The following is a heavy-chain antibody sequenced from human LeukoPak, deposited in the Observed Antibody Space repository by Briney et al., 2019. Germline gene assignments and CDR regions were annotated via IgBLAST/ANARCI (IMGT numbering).Heavy chain of an antibody. Sequence: GASVKVSCKASGYTFTSYDINWVRQATGQGLEWMGWMNPNSGNTGYAQKFQGRVTMTRNTSISTAYMELSSLRSEDTAVYYCVRGSYCSSTSCYRRFYGSFYYYGMDVWGQGTTVTVSS. CDR2: MNPNSGNT. CDR1: GYTFTSYD. CDR3: VRGSYCSSTSCYRRFYGSFYYYGMDV. D-gene: IGHD2-2*01. J-gene: IGHJ6*02. V-gene: IGHV1-8*01.